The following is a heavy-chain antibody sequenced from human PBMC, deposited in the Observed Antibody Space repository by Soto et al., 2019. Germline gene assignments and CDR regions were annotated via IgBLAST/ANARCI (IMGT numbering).Heavy chain of an antibody. CDR3: AKVRVGDYYGSGSYSYYYYYMDV. D-gene: IGHD3-10*01. Sequence: ASVKVSCKASGYTFTSYGISWVRQAPGQGLEWMGWISAYNGNTNYAQKLQGRVTMTTDTSTSTAYMELRSMRSDDTDVYYCAKVRVGDYYGSGSYSYYYYYMDVWGKGTTVTVSS. V-gene: IGHV1-18*01. J-gene: IGHJ6*03. CDR2: ISAYNGNT. CDR1: GYTFTSYG.